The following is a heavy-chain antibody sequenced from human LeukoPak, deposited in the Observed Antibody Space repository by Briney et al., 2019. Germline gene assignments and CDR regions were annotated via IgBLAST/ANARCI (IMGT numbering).Heavy chain of an antibody. D-gene: IGHD1-26*01. CDR1: GASISSYY. CDR3: ARGEWDLLFDY. Sequence: KPSETLSLTCTVSGASISSYYWSWIRQPPGKGLEWIGYIYYSGSTNYNASLKSRVTMSVDTSKNQFSLKLSSVTAADTGVYYCARGEWDLLFDYWGQGTLVTVSS. V-gene: IGHV4-59*01. J-gene: IGHJ4*02. CDR2: IYYSGST.